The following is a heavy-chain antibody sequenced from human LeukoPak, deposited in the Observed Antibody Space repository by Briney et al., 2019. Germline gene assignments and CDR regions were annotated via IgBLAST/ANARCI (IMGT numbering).Heavy chain of an antibody. CDR3: AREKKLRYFDWFIYYGMDV. Sequence: ASVKVSCKASGYTFTSYYMHWVRQAPGQGLEWMGIINPSGGSTSYAQKFQGRVTMTRDTSTSTVYMELSSLRSEDTAVYYCAREKKLRYFDWFIYYGMDVWGQGTTVTVSS. D-gene: IGHD3-9*01. CDR1: GYTFTSYY. V-gene: IGHV1-46*01. CDR2: INPSGGST. J-gene: IGHJ6*02.